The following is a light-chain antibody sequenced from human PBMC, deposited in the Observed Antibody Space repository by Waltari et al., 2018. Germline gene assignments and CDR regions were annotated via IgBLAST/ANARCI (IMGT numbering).Light chain of an antibody. Sequence: DIQMTQSPSSLSASVGDRVTITFRASQGISKSLAWFQQTPGKAPKSLFYATSSLQSGVPSKFSGSGSGTAFTLTISSLQPEDFATYYCQQYNSYPITFGQGTRLEIK. J-gene: IGKJ5*01. V-gene: IGKV1-16*02. CDR2: ATS. CDR1: QGISKS. CDR3: QQYNSYPIT.